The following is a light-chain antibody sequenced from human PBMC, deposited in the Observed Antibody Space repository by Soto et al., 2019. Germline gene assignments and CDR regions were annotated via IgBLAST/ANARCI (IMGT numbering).Light chain of an antibody. CDR1: QSVRIY. V-gene: IGKV3-11*01. Sequence: EIVLTQSPATLSLSPGERATLSCRASQSVRIYLAWYQQKPGQAPRLLIYDASNRATGIPARFSGSGSGTDFTLTISILEPEDFAVYYCQQRSNWLTFGGGTKVEIK. J-gene: IGKJ4*01. CDR3: QQRSNWLT. CDR2: DAS.